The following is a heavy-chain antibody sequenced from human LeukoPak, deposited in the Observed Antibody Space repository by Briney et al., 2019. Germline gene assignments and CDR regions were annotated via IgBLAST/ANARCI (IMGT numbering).Heavy chain of an antibody. CDR3: ARDWSRDGFDM. CDR1: EFTFSNYN. CDR2: ISSSSSSI. J-gene: IGHJ3*02. D-gene: IGHD3-3*01. Sequence: GGSLRLSCAASEFTFSNYNINWVRQAPGKGLEWVSSISSSSSSIYYADSVKGRFTISRDNAKSSLYLQMNSLRAEDTAVYYCARDWSRDGFDMWGQGTMVTVSS. V-gene: IGHV3-21*01.